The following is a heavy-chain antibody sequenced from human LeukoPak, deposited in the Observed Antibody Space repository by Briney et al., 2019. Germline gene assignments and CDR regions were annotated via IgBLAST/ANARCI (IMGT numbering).Heavy chain of an antibody. J-gene: IGHJ1*01. CDR3: AKDNSGWSVVFFEH. Sequence: GGSLRLSCAPSGYNFDDYAIHWVRQSPGKALEWVALIYWCGDTTYYTDSVNGRFTISRDNSRNSVYLHMNSLRPEDTALDYCAKDNSGWSVVFFEHWGQGTLVTVSS. D-gene: IGHD6-19*01. CDR1: GYNFDDYA. V-gene: IGHV3-43D*04. CDR2: IYWCGDTT.